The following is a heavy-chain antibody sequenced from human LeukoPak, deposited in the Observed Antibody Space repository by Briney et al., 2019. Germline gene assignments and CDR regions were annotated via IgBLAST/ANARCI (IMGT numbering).Heavy chain of an antibody. D-gene: IGHD1-14*01. CDR3: ARDSPLGNWDY. Sequence: ASVKVSCKAFGYTFTIYGITWVRQAPGQGLEWMGWISTNNGNTYYAQKLQGRVTMTTDTSTSTVYMELRSLRSDDTAVYYCARDSPLGNWDYWGQGTLVTVSS. CDR2: ISTNNGNT. V-gene: IGHV1-18*01. J-gene: IGHJ4*02. CDR1: GYTFTIYG.